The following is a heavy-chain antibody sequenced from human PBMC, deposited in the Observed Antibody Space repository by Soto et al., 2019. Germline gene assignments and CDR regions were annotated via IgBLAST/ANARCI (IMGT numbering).Heavy chain of an antibody. D-gene: IGHD2-2*01. CDR2: FSGSGGST. CDR1: GFTFSSYA. V-gene: IGHV3-23*01. CDR3: AKDQDIVVVPAATFDP. Sequence: GGSLRLSCAASGFTFSSYAMSWVRQAPGKGLEWVSAFSGSGGSTYYADSVKGRFTMSRDNSKNTLYLLMNSLRAEDTAVYYCAKDQDIVVVPAATFDPWGQGTLVTVSS. J-gene: IGHJ5*02.